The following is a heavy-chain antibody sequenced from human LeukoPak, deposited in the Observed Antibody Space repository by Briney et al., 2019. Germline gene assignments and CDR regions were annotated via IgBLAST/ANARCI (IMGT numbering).Heavy chain of an antibody. CDR3: ARLSGAWSAVAGRDAYYMDV. V-gene: IGHV4-38-2*01. D-gene: IGHD6-19*01. CDR1: GYSISSGYY. J-gene: IGHJ6*04. CDR2: VYHSGST. Sequence: YPSETLSLTCAVSGYSISSGYYWGWIRQPPGKGLEWIGNVYHSGSTYYNPSLKSRVTISVDTSNNQFSLKMNSVTAADTAVYYCARLSGAWSAVAGRDAYYMDVWGKGTTVTVSS.